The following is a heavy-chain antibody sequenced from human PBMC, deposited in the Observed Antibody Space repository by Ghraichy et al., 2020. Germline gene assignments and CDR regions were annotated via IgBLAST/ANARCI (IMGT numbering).Heavy chain of an antibody. CDR2: ISISSRSI. Sequence: GSLRLSCVGSGFIFSGYNMNWVRQSPGKGLEWVAYISISSRSIFYADSVKGRFTVSRDNAKNSLSLQMSSLRNEDTAVYYCARASRVVRFYYYDGMDVWGQGTTVTVSS. J-gene: IGHJ6*02. D-gene: IGHD2-21*01. V-gene: IGHV3-48*02. CDR1: GFIFSGYN. CDR3: ARASRVVRFYYYDGMDV.